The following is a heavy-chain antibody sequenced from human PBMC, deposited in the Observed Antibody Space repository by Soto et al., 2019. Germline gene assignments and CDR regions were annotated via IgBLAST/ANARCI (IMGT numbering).Heavy chain of an antibody. CDR3: ARAFGAGSFDF. V-gene: IGHV1-8*01. D-gene: IGHD2-15*01. J-gene: IGHJ5*01. CDR1: GYTFRSYD. Sequence: QVQLVQSGAEVEKPGASVKVSCTASGYTFRSYDIHWVRQATGQGLEWMGWVNPNTGNTGYAQRFQGRVTMTRDISKSTAYMELSRLTSEDTTIYYCARAFGAGSFDFWGPGTLVSVSS. CDR2: VNPNTGNT.